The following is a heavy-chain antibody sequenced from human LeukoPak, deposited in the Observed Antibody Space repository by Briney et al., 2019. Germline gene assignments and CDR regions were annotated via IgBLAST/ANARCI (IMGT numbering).Heavy chain of an antibody. Sequence: GGSLRLSCAASEFSVGSNYMTWVRQAPGKGLEWVSLIYSGGSTYYADSVKGRFTTSRDNSKNTLYLQMNSLRAEDTAVYYCARALLPEANKYFQHWGQGTLVTVSS. CDR2: IYSGGST. CDR3: ARALLPEANKYFQH. V-gene: IGHV3-66*01. CDR1: EFSVGSNY. D-gene: IGHD3-10*01. J-gene: IGHJ1*01.